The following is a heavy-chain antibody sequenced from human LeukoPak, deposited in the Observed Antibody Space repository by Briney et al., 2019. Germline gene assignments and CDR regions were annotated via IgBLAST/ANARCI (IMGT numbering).Heavy chain of an antibody. CDR1: GFTFSSYS. V-gene: IGHV3-21*01. D-gene: IGHD6-19*01. CDR3: ARDTGGATQWLGHYYYYGMDV. J-gene: IGHJ6*02. CDR2: ISSSSSYI. Sequence: GGSLRLSCAASGFTFSSYSMNWVRQAPGKGLEWVSSISSSSSYIYYADSVKGRFTISRDNAKNSLYLQMNSLRAEDTAVYYCARDTGGATQWLGHYYYYGMDVWGQGTTVTVSS.